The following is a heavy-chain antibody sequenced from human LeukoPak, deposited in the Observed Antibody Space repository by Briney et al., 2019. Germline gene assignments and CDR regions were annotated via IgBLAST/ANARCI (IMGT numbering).Heavy chain of an antibody. D-gene: IGHD2-15*01. Sequence: NPSETLFLTCTVSGGSISSGVWSWIRQPPGKGLEWIGYIYYSGSTNYNPSLKSRVTISIDTSKSQFSLKLSSVTAADTAVYYCARQAFCSGSSCNPFDYWGQGTLVTVSS. CDR3: ARQAFCSGSSCNPFDY. J-gene: IGHJ4*02. CDR1: GGSISSGV. CDR2: IYYSGST. V-gene: IGHV4-59*08.